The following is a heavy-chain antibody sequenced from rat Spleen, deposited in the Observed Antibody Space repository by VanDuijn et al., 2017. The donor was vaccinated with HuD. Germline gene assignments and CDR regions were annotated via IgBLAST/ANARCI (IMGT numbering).Heavy chain of an antibody. Sequence: EVQLVESGGDLVQPGKSLKVSCAASGFTFSSFPMAWVRQAPKKGLEWVASISSGGGGTYYPDSVRGRFTISRDNAENTVYLQMNSLRSEDTATYYCARGYYYSTFGGQGVMVTVSS. CDR2: ISSGGGGT. D-gene: IGHD1-2*01. J-gene: IGHJ2*01. CDR3: ARGYYYSTF. V-gene: IGHV5-46*01. CDR1: GFTFSSFP.